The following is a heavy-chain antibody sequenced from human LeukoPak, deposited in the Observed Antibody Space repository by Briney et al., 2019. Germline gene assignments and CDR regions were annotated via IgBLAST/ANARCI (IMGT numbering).Heavy chain of an antibody. J-gene: IGHJ3*02. CDR2: IYYGGST. D-gene: IGHD2-2*01. Sequence: SETLSLTCTVSGGSISSSSYYWGWIRQPPGKGLEWIGSIYYGGSTYYNPSLKSRFTISVDTSKNPFSLTLSSVTAADTAVYYCARDLASVIVVVPAGLAFDIWGQGTMVTVSS. V-gene: IGHV4-39*02. CDR3: ARDLASVIVVVPAGLAFDI. CDR1: GGSISSSSYY.